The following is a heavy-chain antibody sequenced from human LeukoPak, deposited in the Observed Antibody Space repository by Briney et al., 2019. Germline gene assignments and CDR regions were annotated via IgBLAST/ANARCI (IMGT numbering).Heavy chain of an antibody. Sequence: GGSLRLSCAASGFTVSSNYMSWVRQAPGKGLEWVSVIYSGGSTYYADSVKGRFTISRDNSKNTLYLQMNSLRAEDTAVYYCAILPPKYYDFWSGYPTYYMDVWGKGTTVTVSS. CDR2: IYSGGST. CDR1: GFTVSSNY. CDR3: AILPPKYYDFWSGYPTYYMDV. J-gene: IGHJ6*03. V-gene: IGHV3-53*01. D-gene: IGHD3-3*01.